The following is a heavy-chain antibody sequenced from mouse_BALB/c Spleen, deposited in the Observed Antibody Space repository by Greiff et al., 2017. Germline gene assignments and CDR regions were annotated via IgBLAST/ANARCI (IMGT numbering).Heavy chain of an antibody. CDR3: ARHYYGFFAY. CDR2: ISSGGGST. J-gene: IGHJ3*01. CDR1: GFAFSSYD. Sequence: EVQGVESGGGLVKPGGSLKLSCAASGFAFSSYDMSWVRQTPEKRLEWVAYISSGGGSTYYPDTVKGRFTISRDNAKNTLYLQMSSLKSEDTAMYYCARHYYGFFAYWGQGTLVTVSA. D-gene: IGHD1-1*01. V-gene: IGHV5-12-1*01.